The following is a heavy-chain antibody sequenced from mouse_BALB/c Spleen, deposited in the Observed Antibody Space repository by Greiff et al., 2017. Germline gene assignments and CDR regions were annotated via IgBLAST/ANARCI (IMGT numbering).Heavy chain of an antibody. CDR3: ARSIYYGNFFAY. J-gene: IGHJ3*01. CDR1: GYSFTSYW. Sequence: QVHVKQPGAELVRPGASVKLSCKASGYSFTSYWMNWVKQRPGQGLEWIGMIHPSDSETRLNQKFKDKATLTVDKSSSTAYMQLSSPTSEDSAVYYCARSIYYGNFFAYWGQGTLVTVSA. V-gene: IGHV1-61*01. CDR2: IHPSDSET. D-gene: IGHD2-1*01.